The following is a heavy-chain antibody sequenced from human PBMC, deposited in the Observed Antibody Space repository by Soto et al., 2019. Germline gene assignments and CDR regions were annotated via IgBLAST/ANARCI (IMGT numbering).Heavy chain of an antibody. CDR2: IYYSGST. D-gene: IGHD6-13*01. Sequence: SETLSLTCTVSGGSVSSYYWSWIRQPPGKGLEWIGYIYYSGSTNYNPSLKSRVTISVDTSKNQFSLKLSSVTAADTAVYYCARVGSSSWHYYYYYMDVWGKGTTVTVSS. CDR1: GGSVSSYY. CDR3: ARVGSSSWHYYYYYMDV. V-gene: IGHV4-59*02. J-gene: IGHJ6*03.